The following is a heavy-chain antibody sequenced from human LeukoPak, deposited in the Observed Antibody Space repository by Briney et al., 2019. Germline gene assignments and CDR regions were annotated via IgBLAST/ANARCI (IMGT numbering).Heavy chain of an antibody. V-gene: IGHV1-2*02. CDR2: INPHSDDT. CDR3: ARADRSDWYFGY. D-gene: IGHD3-22*01. Sequence: ASVKVSCETSGFTFTGYYMHWVRQAPGQGLEWMGWINPHSDDTNYAQKFQGRITLTRDTSITTAYMELRGLRYDDTAVYYCARADRSDWYFGYWGQGTLVTVSS. J-gene: IGHJ4*02. CDR1: GFTFTGYY.